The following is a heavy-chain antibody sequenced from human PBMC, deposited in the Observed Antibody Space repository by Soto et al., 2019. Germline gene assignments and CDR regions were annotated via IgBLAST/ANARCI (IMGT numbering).Heavy chain of an antibody. CDR1: GFTFSSYE. CDR2: ISSSGSTI. J-gene: IGHJ5*02. CDR3: ARSEKDFWSGYPGWFDP. V-gene: IGHV3-48*03. D-gene: IGHD3-3*01. Sequence: PEGSLSLSCAASGFTFSSYEMNWVRQAPGKGLEWVSYISSSGSTIYYADSVKGRFTISRDNAKNSLYLQMNSLRAEDTAVYYCARSEKDFWSGYPGWFDPWGQGTLVTVSS.